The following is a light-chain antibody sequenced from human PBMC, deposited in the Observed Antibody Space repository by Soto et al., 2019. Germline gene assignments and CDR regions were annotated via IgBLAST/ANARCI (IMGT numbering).Light chain of an antibody. J-gene: IGKJ4*01. CDR2: LGS. Sequence: DIVITQSPLSVPVTPLGPSSISCRSSQSLLHSNGYNYLDWYLQKPGQSPQLLIYLGSNRASGVPDRFSGSGSGTDFTLKISRVEAEDVGVYYCMQALQTPLTFGGGTKVDIK. CDR3: MQALQTPLT. CDR1: QSLLHSNGYNY. V-gene: IGKV2-28*01.